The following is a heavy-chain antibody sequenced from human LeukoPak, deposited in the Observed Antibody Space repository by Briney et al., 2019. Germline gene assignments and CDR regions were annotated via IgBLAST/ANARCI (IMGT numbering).Heavy chain of an antibody. CDR2: IYYSGST. V-gene: IGHV4-39*01. J-gene: IGHJ6*03. CDR3: ARGLRPYYMDV. CDR1: GGSISSNSYY. Sequence: SETLSLTCAVSGGSISSNSYYWGWIRQPPGKGLEWIGSIYYSGSTYYNPSLKSRVTISVDTSKNQFSLKLTSVTAADTAVYYCARGLRPYYMDVWGKGTTVTISS.